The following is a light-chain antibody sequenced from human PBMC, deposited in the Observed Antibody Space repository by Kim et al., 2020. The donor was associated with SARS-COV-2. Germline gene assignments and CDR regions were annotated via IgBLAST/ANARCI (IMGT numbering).Light chain of an antibody. CDR3: NSRDTNDIVL. CDR1: SLRSYY. J-gene: IGLJ2*01. CDR2: GKN. Sequence: SSELTQDPAVSVALGQTVRITCQGDSLRSYYATWYQQKPGQAPILLIYGKNNRPSGIPDRFSGSSSGNTASLTITGTQAGDEAVYYCNSRDTNDIVLFGG. V-gene: IGLV3-19*01.